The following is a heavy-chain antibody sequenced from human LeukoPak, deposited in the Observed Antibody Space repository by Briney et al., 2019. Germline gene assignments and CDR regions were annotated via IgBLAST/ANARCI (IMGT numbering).Heavy chain of an antibody. CDR2: INSGGTVT. Sequence: PGGSLRLSCAASGFTFSDFWMHWVRQAPGKGLVWVSRINSGGTVTNYADSVKGRLTISRDNAKNTLYLQMNSLKTEDTAVYYCTTAVAVAGWPDAFDIWGQGTMVTVSS. J-gene: IGHJ3*02. CDR3: TTAVAVAGWPDAFDI. V-gene: IGHV3-74*01. D-gene: IGHD6-19*01. CDR1: GFTFSDFW.